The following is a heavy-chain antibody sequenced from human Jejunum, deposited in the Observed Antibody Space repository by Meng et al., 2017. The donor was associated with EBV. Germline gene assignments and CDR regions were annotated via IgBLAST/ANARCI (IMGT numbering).Heavy chain of an antibody. CDR1: GDPITRGAYL. V-gene: IGHV4-30-2*01. J-gene: IGHJ4*02. Sequence: QLPLPESGPGLVKPSRTLYLACAVSGDPITRGAYLWSWIRQPPGKGLEWIGNIYHIGSTYYNPSLKSRVTISVDRSKNQFSLKLTSVTAADTAVYYCARGGPDFGDYVPFDYWGQGTLVTVSS. D-gene: IGHD4-17*01. CDR3: ARGGPDFGDYVPFDY. CDR2: IYHIGST.